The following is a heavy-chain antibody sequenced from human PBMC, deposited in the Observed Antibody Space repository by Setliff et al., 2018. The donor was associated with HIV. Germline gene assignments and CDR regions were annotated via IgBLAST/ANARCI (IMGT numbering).Heavy chain of an antibody. V-gene: IGHV4-59*01. CDR1: GGSMNSYY. Sequence: PSETLSLTCTVSGGSMNSYYWSWIRQPPGKGLEWIGSIYYTGSTDYNPSLMSRVTISLDTPKNQFSLKLNSVIAADTAVYYCARNGVPSSLWGQGTLVTVSS. D-gene: IGHD3-10*01. CDR3: ARNGVPSSL. J-gene: IGHJ4*02. CDR2: IYYTGST.